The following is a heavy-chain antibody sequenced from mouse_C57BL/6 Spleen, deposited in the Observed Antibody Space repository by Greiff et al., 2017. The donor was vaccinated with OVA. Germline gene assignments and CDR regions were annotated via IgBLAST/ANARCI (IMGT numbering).Heavy chain of an antibody. CDR2: IDPSDSET. CDR1: GYTFTSYW. J-gene: IGHJ4*01. CDR3: ARGGYGSSPYAMDY. D-gene: IGHD1-1*01. V-gene: IGHV1-52*01. Sequence: VQLQQPGAELVRPGSSVKLSCKASGYTFTSYWMHWVKQRPIQGLEWIGNIDPSDSETNYNQKFKDKAKLTVDKSSSTAYMQLSSLTSEDSAVYYCARGGYGSSPYAMDYWGQGTSVTVSS.